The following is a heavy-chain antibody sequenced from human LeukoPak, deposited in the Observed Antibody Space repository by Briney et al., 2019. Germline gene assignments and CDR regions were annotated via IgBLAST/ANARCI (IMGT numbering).Heavy chain of an antibody. CDR2: IYSSGST. J-gene: IGHJ6*03. Sequence: SETLCLTCNVSGGSIRGYYWSWIRQPPGKGLEWIGYIYSSGSTNYNPSLKSRVTMSVDTSKNQFSLKVSSVTAADTAVYYCARVFDSGSQAYFYYMDVWGKGTTVTISS. CDR1: GGSIRGYY. CDR3: ARVFDSGSQAYFYYMDV. D-gene: IGHD3-10*01. V-gene: IGHV4-59*01.